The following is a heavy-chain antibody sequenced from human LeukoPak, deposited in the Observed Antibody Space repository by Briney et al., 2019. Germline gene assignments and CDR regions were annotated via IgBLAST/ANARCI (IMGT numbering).Heavy chain of an antibody. V-gene: IGHV3-23*01. CDR3: AKDRRMSTVTRVDAFDV. D-gene: IGHD4-11*01. CDR1: GFTFSSYA. CDR2: ISGSGDST. J-gene: IGHJ3*01. Sequence: GGSLRLSCAASGFTFSSYAMSWVRQAPGMGLEWVSGISGSGDSTYYADSVKGRFTISRDNSKNTLYVQMNSLRAEDTAVYYCAKDRRMSTVTRVDAFDVWGQGTMVTVSS.